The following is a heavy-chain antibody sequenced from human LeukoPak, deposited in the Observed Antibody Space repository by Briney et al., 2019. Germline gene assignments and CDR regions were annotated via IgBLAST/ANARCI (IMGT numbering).Heavy chain of an antibody. CDR1: GGTFSSYA. J-gene: IGHJ4*02. CDR3: AVGVVPAVPGEDYFDY. V-gene: IGHV1-69*01. CDR2: IIPIFATT. Sequence: SVKVSCKASGGTFSSYAISWVRQAPGQGLEWMGGIIPIFATTNFAQKFQGRVTITADESTSTAYMELSSLRSDDTAVYYCAVGVVPAVPGEDYFDYWGQGTLVTVSS. D-gene: IGHD2-2*01.